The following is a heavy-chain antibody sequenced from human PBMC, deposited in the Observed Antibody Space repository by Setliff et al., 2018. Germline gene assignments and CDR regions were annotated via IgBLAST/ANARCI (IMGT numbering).Heavy chain of an antibody. J-gene: IGHJ6*03. Sequence: ASVKVSCKASGYTFTSYYMHWVRQAPGQGLEWMGLINPTGGSTSYAQKFQGRVTMTRGTSTSTVFMELSSLRSEDTAVYYCARDRNDNYEGSGYYYAGGYMDVWGKGTTVTVSS. V-gene: IGHV1-46*01. D-gene: IGHD3-22*01. CDR3: ARDRNDNYEGSGYYYAGGYMDV. CDR1: GYTFTSYY. CDR2: INPTGGST.